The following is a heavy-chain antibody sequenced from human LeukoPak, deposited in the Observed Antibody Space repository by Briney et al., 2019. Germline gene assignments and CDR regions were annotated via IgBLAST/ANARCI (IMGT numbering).Heavy chain of an antibody. V-gene: IGHV4-61*02. J-gene: IGHJ4*02. CDR2: IYTSGST. Sequence: SETLSLTCTVSGGSISSGSHYWSWIRQPAGKGLEWIGRIYTSGSTNYNPSLESRVTISVDTSRNQFSLKLSSVTAADTAVYYCARDGRLEGCDGDCYPDYWGQGTLVTVSS. CDR3: ARDGRLEGCDGDCYPDY. D-gene: IGHD2-21*01. CDR1: GGSISSGSHY.